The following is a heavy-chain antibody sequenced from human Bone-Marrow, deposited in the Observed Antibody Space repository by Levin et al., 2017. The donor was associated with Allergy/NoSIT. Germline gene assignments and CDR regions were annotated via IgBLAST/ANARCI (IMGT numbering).Heavy chain of an antibody. J-gene: IGHJ1*01. CDR1: GFTFSSYA. CDR2: ISGSGGST. V-gene: IGHV3-23*01. D-gene: IGHD6-19*01. Sequence: GESLKISCAASGFTFSSYAMSWVRQAPGKGLEWVSAISGSGGSTYYADSVKGRFTISRDNSKNTLYLQMNSLRAEDTAVYYCAKADPEPQWLGPSAYFQHWGQGTLVTVSS. CDR3: AKADPEPQWLGPSAYFQH.